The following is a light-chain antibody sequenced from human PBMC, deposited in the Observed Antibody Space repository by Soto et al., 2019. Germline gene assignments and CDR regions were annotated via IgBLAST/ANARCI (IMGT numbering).Light chain of an antibody. CDR1: SSDVGGYNY. CDR3: SSFTSSTTPWV. J-gene: IGLJ3*02. V-gene: IGLV2-14*03. CDR2: DVT. Sequence: QSVLTQPASVSGSPGQSITISCTGTSSDVGGYNYVSWYQQHPGKAPKLMIYDVTNRPSGVSNRFSGSKSGNTASLTISGLQAEDEAHYYCSSFTSSTTPWVFGGGTKLTVL.